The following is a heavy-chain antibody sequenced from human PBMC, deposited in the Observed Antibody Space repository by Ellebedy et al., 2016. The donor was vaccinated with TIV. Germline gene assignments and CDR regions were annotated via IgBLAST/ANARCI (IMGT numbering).Heavy chain of an antibody. CDR1: GDSVSGDSVSSYY. Sequence: SETPSLTCTVSGDSVSGDSVSSYYWSWIRQSPVKGLEWIGYIRYSGSTNYNPSLKSRVTISIDTSKNQFSLKLSSVTAADTAVYYCARHTIFGVDFWGQGTLVTVSS. CDR3: ARHTIFGVDF. CDR2: IRYSGST. J-gene: IGHJ4*02. D-gene: IGHD3-3*01. V-gene: IGHV4-61*01.